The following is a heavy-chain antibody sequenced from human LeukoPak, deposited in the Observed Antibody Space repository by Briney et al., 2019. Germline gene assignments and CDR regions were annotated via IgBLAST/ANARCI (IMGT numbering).Heavy chain of an antibody. CDR2: INPNSGGT. J-gene: IGHJ6*02. CDR3: ARVFDSSGYSKTPYYGMDV. CDR1: GYTFTCYY. V-gene: IGHV1-2*02. D-gene: IGHD3-22*01. Sequence: GASVKVSCKASGYTFTCYYMHWVGQAPGQGLEWMGWINPNSGGTNYAQKFQGRVPMTRDTSISTAYMELSRLRSDDTAVYYCARVFDSSGYSKTPYYGMDVWGQGTTVTVSS.